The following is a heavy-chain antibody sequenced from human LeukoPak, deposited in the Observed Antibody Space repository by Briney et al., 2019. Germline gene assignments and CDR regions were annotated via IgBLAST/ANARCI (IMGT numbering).Heavy chain of an antibody. CDR3: AKDLDSSGSNNFDY. CDR1: GFTFSSYA. D-gene: IGHD3-22*01. V-gene: IGHV3-23*01. CDR2: ISGSGGST. J-gene: IGHJ4*02. Sequence: AGGSLRLSCAASGFTFSSYAMSWVRQAPGKGLEWVSAISGSGGSTYYADSVKGRFTISRDNSKNTLYLQMNSLRAEDTAVYYCAKDLDSSGSNNFDYWGQGTLVTVSS.